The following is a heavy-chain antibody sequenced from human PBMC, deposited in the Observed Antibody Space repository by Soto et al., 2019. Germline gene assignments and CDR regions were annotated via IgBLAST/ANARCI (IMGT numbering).Heavy chain of an antibody. CDR2: IYNGGSP. D-gene: IGHD3-3*01. Sequence: QVQLQESGPGLEKPSETLSLSCTVYGDSVTTAYWSWIRRPPGKSLEYIGFIYNGGSPNYNPSLESRVTISPDTSKTQFSLKLSSVTAADTAVYYCARGEWCLRGYGMDVWGRGTTVTVS. CDR3: ARGEWCLRGYGMDV. V-gene: IGHV4-59*02. J-gene: IGHJ6*02. CDR1: GDSVTTAY.